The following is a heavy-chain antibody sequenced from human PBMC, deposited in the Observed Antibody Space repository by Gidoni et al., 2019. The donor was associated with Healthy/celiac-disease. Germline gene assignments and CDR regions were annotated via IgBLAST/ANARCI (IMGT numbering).Heavy chain of an antibody. Sequence: EVQLVESGGGLVKPGGSLRLSCAASGFTFSSYSMNWVRQAPGKGLEWVSSISSSSSYIYYADSVKGRFTISRDNAKNSLYLQMNSLRAEDTAVYYCAREINLYCSSTSCYRGVRSNWFDPWGQGTLVTVSS. CDR3: AREINLYCSSTSCYRGVRSNWFDP. D-gene: IGHD2-2*01. J-gene: IGHJ5*02. V-gene: IGHV3-21*01. CDR2: ISSSSSYI. CDR1: GFTFSSYS.